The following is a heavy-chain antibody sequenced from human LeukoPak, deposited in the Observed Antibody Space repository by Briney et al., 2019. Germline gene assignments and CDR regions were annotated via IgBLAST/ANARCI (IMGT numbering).Heavy chain of an antibody. CDR3: ARGGGRGIDYYYYMDV. D-gene: IGHD3-16*01. CDR1: GYTFTSYD. J-gene: IGHJ6*03. CDR2: MNPNSGNT. Sequence: ASVKVSCKASGYTFTSYDINWVRQATGQGLEWMGWMNPNSGNTGYAQKFQGRVTMTRNNSISTAYMELSSLRSEDTAVYYCARGGGRGIDYYYYMDVWGKGTTVTISS. V-gene: IGHV1-8*01.